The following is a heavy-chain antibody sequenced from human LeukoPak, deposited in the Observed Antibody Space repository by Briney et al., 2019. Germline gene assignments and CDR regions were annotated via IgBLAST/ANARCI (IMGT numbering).Heavy chain of an antibody. CDR3: ARGYYYDSSGYNGFDY. Sequence: SETLSLTCTVSGGSISSSSYYWGWIRQPPGKGLEWIGSIYYSGSTYYNPSLKSRVTMSVDTSKNQFSLKLSSVTAADTAVYYCARGYYYDSSGYNGFDYWGQGTLVTVSS. CDR1: GGSISSSSYY. CDR2: IYYSGST. D-gene: IGHD3-22*01. J-gene: IGHJ4*02. V-gene: IGHV4-39*07.